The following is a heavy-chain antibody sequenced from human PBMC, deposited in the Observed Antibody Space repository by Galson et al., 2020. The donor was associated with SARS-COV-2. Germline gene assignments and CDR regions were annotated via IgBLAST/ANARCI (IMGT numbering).Heavy chain of an antibody. V-gene: IGHV5-51*03. D-gene: IGHD2-2*01. CDR3: ARSYCSSTSCYQISFADY. CDR1: GYSFTSYW. Sequence: AVVSTQRDQRKISCKGSGYSFTSYWIGWVRQMPGKGLEWMGIIYPGDSDTRYSPSFQGQVTISADKSISTAYLQWSSLKASDTAMYYCARSYCSSTSCYQISFADYWGQGTLVTVSS. J-gene: IGHJ4*02. CDR2: IYPGDSDT.